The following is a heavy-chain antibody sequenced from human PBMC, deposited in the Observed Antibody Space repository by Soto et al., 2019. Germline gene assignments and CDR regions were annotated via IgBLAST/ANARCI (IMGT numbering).Heavy chain of an antibody. CDR1: GFTFSSYA. V-gene: IGHV3-23*01. Sequence: EVQLLESGGGLVQPGGSLRLSCAASGFTFSSYAMSWVRQAPGKGLEWVSVISGSGGSTYSADSVKGRFTISRDNSKNTLYLQMNSLRVEDTAVYYCAKRTVGWYFDLWGRGTLVTVSS. D-gene: IGHD4-17*01. CDR3: AKRTVGWYFDL. CDR2: ISGSGGST. J-gene: IGHJ2*01.